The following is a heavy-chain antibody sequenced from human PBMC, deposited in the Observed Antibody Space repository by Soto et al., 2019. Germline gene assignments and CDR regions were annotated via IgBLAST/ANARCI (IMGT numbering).Heavy chain of an antibody. V-gene: IGHV4-31*03. J-gene: IGHJ5*02. CDR3: VIDGAGAYCCGWFGP. D-gene: IGHD2-21*01. CDR2: IYHSGST. Sequence: QVQLQESGPGLVKPSQTLSLSCTVSGDSISRGGYYWNWIRQHPRKGLEWIGYIYHSGSTNYNPSLKSRVTISVYTSRNQLSLEFTNQNAADTAVYYFVIDGAGAYCCGWFGPWGPGILVTVSS. CDR1: GDSISRGGYY.